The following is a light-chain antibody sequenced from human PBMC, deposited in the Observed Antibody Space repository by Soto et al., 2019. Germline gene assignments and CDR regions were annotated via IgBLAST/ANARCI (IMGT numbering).Light chain of an antibody. V-gene: IGKV3-20*01. CDR3: QQYGSSPTT. Sequence: EIVLTQSPGTLSLSPEEKATHSCRASQSVSSSYLAWYQQKPGQAPRLLIYGASSRATGIPDRFSGSGSGTDFTLTISRLEPEDFAVYYCQQYGSSPTTFGQGTRRRL. J-gene: IGKJ5*01. CDR1: QSVSSSY. CDR2: GAS.